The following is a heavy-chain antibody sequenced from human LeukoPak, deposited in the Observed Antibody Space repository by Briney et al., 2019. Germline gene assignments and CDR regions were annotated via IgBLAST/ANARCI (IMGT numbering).Heavy chain of an antibody. CDR3: ARGFTTP. J-gene: IGHJ5*02. CDR2: ISYDGSNK. CDR1: GFTFSSYA. V-gene: IGHV3-30-3*01. D-gene: IGHD1-1*01. Sequence: GGSLRLSCAASGFTFSSYAMHWVRQAPGKGLERVAVISYDGSNKYYADSVKGRFTISRDNSKNTLYLQMNSLRAEDTAEYYCARGFTTPWGQGTLVTVSS.